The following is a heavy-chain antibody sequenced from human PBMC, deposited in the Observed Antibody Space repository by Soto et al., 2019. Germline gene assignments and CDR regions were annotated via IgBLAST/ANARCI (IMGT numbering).Heavy chain of an antibody. D-gene: IGHD6-13*01. CDR1: EFTFSIYT. CDR3: TRAVSVAAGTGPFDY. Sequence: PGGSLRLSCAASEFTFSIYTMNWVRQAPGKGLEWVSSIKSTNDDVYYADSVKGRFTISRDNAANSLFLEMNSLGVEDTTFYYCTRAVSVAAGTGPFDYWGQGILVTVSS. V-gene: IGHV3-21*01. J-gene: IGHJ4*02. CDR2: IKSTNDDV.